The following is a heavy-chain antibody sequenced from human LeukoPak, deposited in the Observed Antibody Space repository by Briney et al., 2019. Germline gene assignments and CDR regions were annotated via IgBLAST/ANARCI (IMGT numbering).Heavy chain of an antibody. J-gene: IGHJ1*01. CDR2: ISYDGSNK. CDR1: GFTFSSYG. Sequence: GGSLRLSCAASGFTFSSYGMHWVRQAPGKGLEWVAVISYDGSNKYYADSVKGRFTISRDNAKNSLYLQMSSLRAEDTAVYYCARDLYFQYWGQGTLATVSS. V-gene: IGHV3-30*03. CDR3: ARDLYFQY.